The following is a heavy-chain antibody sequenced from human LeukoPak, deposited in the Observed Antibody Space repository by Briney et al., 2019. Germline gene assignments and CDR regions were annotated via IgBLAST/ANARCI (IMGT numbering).Heavy chain of an antibody. J-gene: IGHJ4*02. D-gene: IGHD3-9*01. CDR1: GFTFSDYY. CDR2: ISSSGSTI. Sequence: GGSLRLSCAASGFTFSDYYMSWIRQAPGKGLEWVSYISSSGSTIYYADSVKGRFTISRDNAKNSLYLQMNSLRAEDTAVYYCASGVLRYFDWLEDLDYWGQGTLVTVSS. CDR3: ASGVLRYFDWLEDLDY. V-gene: IGHV3-11*04.